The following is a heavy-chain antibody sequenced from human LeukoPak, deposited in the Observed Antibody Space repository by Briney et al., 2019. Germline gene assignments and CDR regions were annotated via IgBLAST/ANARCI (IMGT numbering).Heavy chain of an antibody. D-gene: IGHD6-6*01. Sequence: GGSLRLSCAASGFTFNSYAMSWVRQAPWERLQWVSGISDSGGNTYYADSVRGRFTISRDNSKNTLYPQMNSLRAEDTAVYYCARHRSSWLIDYWGQGTLVTVSS. CDR3: ARHRSSWLIDY. V-gene: IGHV3-23*01. J-gene: IGHJ4*02. CDR2: ISDSGGNT. CDR1: GFTFNSYA.